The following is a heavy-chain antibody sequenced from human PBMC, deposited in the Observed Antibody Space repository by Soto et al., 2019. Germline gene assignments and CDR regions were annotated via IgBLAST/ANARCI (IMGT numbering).Heavy chain of an antibody. V-gene: IGHV3-72*01. CDR2: SRDKGNSYST. J-gene: IGHJ4*02. CDR3: TRCITVTTSSDY. D-gene: IGHD1-7*01. CDR1: GFTFSDYY. Sequence: EVQLVESGGGLVQPGGSLRLSCAGSGFTFSDYYIDWVRQAPGKGLEWVGRSRDKGNSYSTDYAASVKGRFTISRDASKNSLFLQMNSLKTEDTALYYCTRCITVTTSSDYWGQGTLVTVSS.